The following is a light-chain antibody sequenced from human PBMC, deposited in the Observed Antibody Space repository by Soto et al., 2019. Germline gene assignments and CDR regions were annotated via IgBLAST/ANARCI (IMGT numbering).Light chain of an antibody. CDR1: QSVNSY. V-gene: IGKV3-11*01. CDR3: QQRSNWPPLT. CDR2: GAS. Sequence: EIVLTQSPATLSLSPGERATLSCRASQSVNSYLAWYQHKPGQAPRLLIYGASNRATGIPARFSGSGYGTDFTLTISSLEPEDFAVYYCQQRSNWPPLTFGQGTRLEIK. J-gene: IGKJ5*01.